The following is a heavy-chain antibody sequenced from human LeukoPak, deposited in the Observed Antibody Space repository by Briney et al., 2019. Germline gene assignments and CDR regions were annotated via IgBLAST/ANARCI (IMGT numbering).Heavy chain of an antibody. J-gene: IGHJ4*02. V-gene: IGHV1-8*01. CDR1: GYTFTSYD. D-gene: IGHD6-19*01. CDR3: ARGRGAVAGIHYYFDY. Sequence: ASVKVSSKASGYTFTSYDINWVRQATGQGLEGMGWMNPNSGNTGYAQKFQGRVTMTRNTSISTAYMELSSLRSEDTAVYYCARGRGAVAGIHYYFDYWGQGTLVTVSS. CDR2: MNPNSGNT.